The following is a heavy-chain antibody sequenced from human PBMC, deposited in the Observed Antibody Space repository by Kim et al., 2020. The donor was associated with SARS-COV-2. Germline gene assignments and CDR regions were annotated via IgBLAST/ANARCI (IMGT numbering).Heavy chain of an antibody. D-gene: IGHD2-21*02. CDR2: IYSGGST. Sequence: GGSLRLSCAASGFTVSSNYMSWVRQAPGKGLEWVSVIYSGGSTYYADSVKGRFTISRDNSKNTLYLQMNSLRAEDTAVYYCATGGGIHWWVTATPGAAFDIWGQGTMVTVSS. CDR1: GFTVSSNY. CDR3: ATGGGIHWWVTATPGAAFDI. J-gene: IGHJ3*02. V-gene: IGHV3-53*01.